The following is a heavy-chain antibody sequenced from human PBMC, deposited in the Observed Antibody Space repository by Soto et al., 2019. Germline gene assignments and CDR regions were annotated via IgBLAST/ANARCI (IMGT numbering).Heavy chain of an antibody. V-gene: IGHV3-7*05. CDR1: GFTFGLYS. J-gene: IGHJ4*02. D-gene: IGHD3-16*01. CDR3: VRMGDEY. Sequence: DVHLVESGGGLVQPAGSLTLSCAASGFTFGLYSMGWVRQAPGKGLEWAAAIVEDGTKKYYMESLKGRFTISRDNSKNLVYLQMRSLRAEDTAMYYCVRMGDEYWGQGTLVTVSP. CDR2: IVEDGTKK.